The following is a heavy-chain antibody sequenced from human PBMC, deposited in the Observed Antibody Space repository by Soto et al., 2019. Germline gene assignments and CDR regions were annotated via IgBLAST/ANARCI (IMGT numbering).Heavy chain of an antibody. J-gene: IGHJ4*02. CDR2: ISAHNGNT. Sequence: QVHLVQSGAEVKKPGASVKVSCKGSGYDFTTYGITWVRQAPGQGLEWMAWISAHNGNTDYAQKLKGRVXXTRDPSTSTAYMELRSLRSDDAAVYYCARGRYGDYWGQGALVTVSS. D-gene: IGHD1-1*01. CDR3: ARGRYGDY. CDR1: GYDFTTYG. V-gene: IGHV1-18*01.